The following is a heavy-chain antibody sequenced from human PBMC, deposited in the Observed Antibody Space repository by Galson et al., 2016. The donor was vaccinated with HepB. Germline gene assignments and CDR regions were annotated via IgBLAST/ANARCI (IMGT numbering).Heavy chain of an antibody. CDR1: GYTFTGYY. V-gene: IGHV1-2*06. D-gene: IGHD1-26*01. CDR2: INPSSGAT. Sequence: SVKVSCKASGYTFTGYYMHWVRQAPGQGLEWVGRINPSSGATNYAQNFQGRVTMTRDTSISTAYMELTGLRSDDTAVYYRVKESSGSYGWHFDYWGQGTLVTVSS. J-gene: IGHJ4*02. CDR3: VKESSGSYGWHFDY.